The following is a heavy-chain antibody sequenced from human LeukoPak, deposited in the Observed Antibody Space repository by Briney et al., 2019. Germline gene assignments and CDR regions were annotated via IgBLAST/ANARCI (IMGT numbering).Heavy chain of an antibody. CDR2: IYPGDSDT. J-gene: IGHJ5*02. CDR1: GYTFTPYW. V-gene: IGHV5-51*01. Sequence: GESLKISCQGSGYTFTPYWIGWVRQMPVRGLEWMGSIYPGDSDTKYSPSFQGQVTISVDKSTNTAYLQWTSLKASDTAMYYCARGDVVRGVSWFDPWGQGALVTVSS. D-gene: IGHD2-21*02. CDR3: ARGDVVRGVSWFDP.